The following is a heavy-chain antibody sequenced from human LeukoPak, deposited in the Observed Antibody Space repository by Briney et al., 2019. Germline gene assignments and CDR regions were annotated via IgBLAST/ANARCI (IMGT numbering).Heavy chain of an antibody. CDR1: GFTSSDYY. CDR3: ARPRSYSSGHLDY. D-gene: IGHD6-19*01. J-gene: IGHJ4*02. Sequence: PGGSLRLSCAASGFTSSDYYMSWIRQAPGKGLEWVSYISSSGSTIYYADSVKGRFTISRDNAKNSLYLQMNSLRAEDTAVYYCARPRSYSSGHLDYWGQGTLVTVSS. CDR2: ISSSGSTI. V-gene: IGHV3-11*04.